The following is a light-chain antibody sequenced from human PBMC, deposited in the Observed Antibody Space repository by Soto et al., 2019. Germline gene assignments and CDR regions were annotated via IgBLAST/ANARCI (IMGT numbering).Light chain of an antibody. V-gene: IGKV3-20*01. CDR1: QSVSSSY. J-gene: IGKJ2*01. Sequence: EIVLMQSPGTLSLSPGERATLSCRASQSVSSSYLAWYQQKPGQAPRPLIYGASSRATGIPDRFSGSGSGTDFTLTIRRLEPEDFAGYYCLQYGSSPYTFGQGTKLEIK. CDR3: LQYGSSPYT. CDR2: GAS.